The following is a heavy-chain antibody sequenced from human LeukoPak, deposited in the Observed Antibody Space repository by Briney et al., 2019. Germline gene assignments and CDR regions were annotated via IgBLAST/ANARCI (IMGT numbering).Heavy chain of an antibody. J-gene: IGHJ4*02. CDR2: LFDSGNT. Sequence: PSETLSLTCIVSGGSISSRSYYWDWIRQPPGKGLEWIGNLFDSGNTHYNPSLRSRVTISLDTSKNQFSLNLNSVTAADTAVYYCARGYRNTFDYWGQGTLVTVSS. CDR3: ARGYRNTFDY. V-gene: IGHV4-39*07. CDR1: GGSISSRSYY. D-gene: IGHD1-14*01.